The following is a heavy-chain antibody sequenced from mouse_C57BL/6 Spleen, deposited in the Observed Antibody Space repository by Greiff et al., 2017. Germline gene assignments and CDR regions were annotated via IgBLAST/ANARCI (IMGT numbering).Heavy chain of an antibody. V-gene: IGHV5-17*01. CDR2: ISSGSSTI. CDR3: ARDDYDFAY. D-gene: IGHD2-4*01. J-gene: IGHJ3*01. CDR1: GFTFSDYG. Sequence: EVMLVESGGGLVKPGGSLKLSCVASGFTFSDYGMHWVRQAPEKGLEWVAYISSGSSTIYYADTVKGRFTISRDNAQNTLFLQMTSLRSEDTAMYYCARDDYDFAYWGQGTLVTVSA.